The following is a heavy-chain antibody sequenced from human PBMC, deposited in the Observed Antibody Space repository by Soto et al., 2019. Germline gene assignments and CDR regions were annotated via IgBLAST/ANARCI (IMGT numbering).Heavy chain of an antibody. Sequence: PGGSLRLSCAASGFTFSSYAMHWVRQAPGKGLEWVAVISYDGSNKYYADSVKGRFTISRDNSKNTLYLQMNSLRAEDTAVYYFARGLTGTHNWFDPWGQGTLVTVSS. V-gene: IGHV3-30-3*01. D-gene: IGHD1-7*01. J-gene: IGHJ5*02. CDR3: ARGLTGTHNWFDP. CDR2: ISYDGSNK. CDR1: GFTFSSYA.